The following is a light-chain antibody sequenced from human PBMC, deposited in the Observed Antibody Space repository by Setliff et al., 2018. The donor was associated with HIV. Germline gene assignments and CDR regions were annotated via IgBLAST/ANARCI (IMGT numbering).Light chain of an antibody. V-gene: IGLV2-14*01. CDR2: EVS. CDR3: SSFTSSSSYV. J-gene: IGLJ1*01. CDR1: SNDFGSYDY. Sequence: QSVLTQPASVSGSPGQSITISCTGTSNDFGSYDYVSWYQHQPGKVPKLMIYEVSNRPSGVSARFSGSKSGNTASLTISGLQTEDEADYYCSSFTSSSSYVFGTGTKVTVL.